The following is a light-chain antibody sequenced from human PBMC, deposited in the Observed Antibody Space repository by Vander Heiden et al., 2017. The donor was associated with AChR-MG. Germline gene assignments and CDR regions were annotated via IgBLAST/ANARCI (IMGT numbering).Light chain of an antibody. CDR2: DAS. CDR1: QDISNY. Sequence: DIQMTQSPSSLSASVGDRVTITCQASQDISNYLNWYQQKPGKAPKLLIYDASNLETGVPSRFSGSGSGTDFTFSISSLQPEDIAKYYCQQEDNLPRTFGHGTKVDIK. J-gene: IGKJ3*01. V-gene: IGKV1-33*01. CDR3: QQEDNLPRT.